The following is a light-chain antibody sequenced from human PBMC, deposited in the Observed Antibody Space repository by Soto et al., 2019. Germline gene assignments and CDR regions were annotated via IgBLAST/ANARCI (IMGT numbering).Light chain of an antibody. CDR1: SSNIGNNY. V-gene: IGLV1-51*01. CDR3: GTWDSSLSAYV. CDR2: DNN. Sequence: VLTQPPSVSAAPGQKVTISCSGSSSNIGNNYVSWYQQLPGTAPKLLIYDNNKRPSGIPDRFSDSKSGTSATLGITGLQTGDEADYYCGTWDSSLSAYVFGTGTKVTVL. J-gene: IGLJ1*01.